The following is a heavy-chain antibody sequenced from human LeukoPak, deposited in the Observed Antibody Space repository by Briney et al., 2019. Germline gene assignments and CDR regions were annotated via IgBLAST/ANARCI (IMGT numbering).Heavy chain of an antibody. CDR2: INHSGST. D-gene: IGHD3-3*01. Sequence: SETLSLTCAVSGYSISSGYYWGWIRQPPGKGLEWIGEINHSGSTNYNPSLKSRVTISVDTSKNQFSLKLSSVTAADTAVYYCARGVCPSYDFWSGYYTGIAHYYYYMDVWGKGTTVTVSS. CDR3: ARGVCPSYDFWSGYYTGIAHYYYYMDV. V-gene: IGHV4-38-2*01. J-gene: IGHJ6*03. CDR1: GYSISSGYY.